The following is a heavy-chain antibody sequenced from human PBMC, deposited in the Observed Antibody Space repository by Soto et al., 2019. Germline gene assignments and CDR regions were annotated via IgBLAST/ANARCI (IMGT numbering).Heavy chain of an antibody. CDR1: GYTLTELS. CDR3: ATAGAARPQYYYYYYYMDV. V-gene: IGHV1-24*01. Sequence: ASVKVSCKVSGYTLTELSMHWVRQAPGKGLEWMGGFDPEDGETIYAQKFQGRVTMTEDTSTDTAYMELSSLRSEDTAVYYCATAGAARPQYYYYYYYMDVWGKGTTVTVSS. J-gene: IGHJ6*03. D-gene: IGHD6-6*01. CDR2: FDPEDGET.